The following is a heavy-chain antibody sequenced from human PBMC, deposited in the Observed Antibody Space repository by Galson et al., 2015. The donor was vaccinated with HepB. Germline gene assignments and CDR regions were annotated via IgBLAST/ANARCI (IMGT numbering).Heavy chain of an antibody. CDR3: ARDPSVYGGAYYFDY. CDR2: IWYDGSNK. Sequence: SLRLSCAASGFTFSSYGMHWVRQAPGKGLEWVAVIWYDGSNKYYADSVKGRFTISGDNSKNTLYLQMNSLRAEDTAVYYCARDPSVYGGAYYFDYWGQGTLVTVSS. J-gene: IGHJ4*02. D-gene: IGHD4-23*01. CDR1: GFTFSSYG. V-gene: IGHV3-33*01.